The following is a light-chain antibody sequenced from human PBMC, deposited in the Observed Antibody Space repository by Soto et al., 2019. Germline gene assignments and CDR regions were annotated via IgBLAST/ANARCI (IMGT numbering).Light chain of an antibody. J-gene: IGKJ1*01. CDR3: QQYYRTPWT. CDR1: QSVLYSPGDINY. V-gene: IGKV4-1*01. Sequence: DIVMTQSPDSLAVSLGERATINCKSSQSVLYSPGDINYLAWYQQKQGQPPRLLICRASVRESGVPDRFSGSGSGTDFTLTISGLQAEDVAVYYCQQYYRTPWTFGQGTKVEIK. CDR2: RAS.